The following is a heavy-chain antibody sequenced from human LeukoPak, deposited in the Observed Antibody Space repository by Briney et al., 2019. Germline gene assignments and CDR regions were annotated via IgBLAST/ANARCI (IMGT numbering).Heavy chain of an antibody. CDR2: IWYDGSNK. CDR1: GFTFSSYG. CDR3: ANNFDY. V-gene: IGHV3-33*06. Sequence: QTGGSLRLSCAASGFTFSSYGMHWVHQAPGKGLEWVAVIWYDGSNKYYADSVKGRFTISRDNSKNTRYLQMNSLRAEDTAVYYCANNFDYWGQGTLVTVSS. J-gene: IGHJ4*02.